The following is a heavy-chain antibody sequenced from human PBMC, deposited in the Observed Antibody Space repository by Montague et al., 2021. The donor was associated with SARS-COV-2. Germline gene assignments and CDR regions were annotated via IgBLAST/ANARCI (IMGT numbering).Heavy chain of an antibody. V-gene: IGHV4-34*01. J-gene: IGHJ4*02. CDR1: GGSFSGYY. CDR2: INHSGST. CDR3: ARGSIILWLWPFDY. D-gene: IGHD2-21*01. Sequence: SETLSLTCAVYGGSFSGYYWSWIRQPPGKGLEWIGEINHSGSTNYNPSLKSRVTISVDTSKNQFSLKLSSVTAADTSVYYCARGSIILWLWPFDYWGQGTLVTVSS.